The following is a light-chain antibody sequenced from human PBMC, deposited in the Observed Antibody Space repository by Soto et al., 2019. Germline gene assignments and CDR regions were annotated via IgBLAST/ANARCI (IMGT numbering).Light chain of an antibody. CDR2: GDS. CDR1: SSNIGAGYD. V-gene: IGLV1-40*01. Sequence: QSVLTQPPSVSGAPGQRVTISCTGSSSNIGAGYDVNWYQQLPGTAPKLLIFGDSNRPSGVPDRFSGSKSGTSASLANTGLQAADEADYYCQSSDSRLSGSDVFGTGTKLTVL. J-gene: IGLJ1*01. CDR3: QSSDSRLSGSDV.